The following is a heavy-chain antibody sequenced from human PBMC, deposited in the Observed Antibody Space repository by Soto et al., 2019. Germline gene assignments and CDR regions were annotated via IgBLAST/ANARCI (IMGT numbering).Heavy chain of an antibody. J-gene: IGHJ6*02. CDR2: IYDSGST. Sequence: SETLSLTCTVSGASISSGDYFWSWIRQSPGKGLQWIGYIYDSGSTYYNPSLKSRVTISVDTSKNQFSLKLSSVTAADTAVYYCARDPRVGMDVWGQGTTVTVSS. V-gene: IGHV4-30-4*01. CDR3: ARDPRVGMDV. CDR1: GASISSGDYF.